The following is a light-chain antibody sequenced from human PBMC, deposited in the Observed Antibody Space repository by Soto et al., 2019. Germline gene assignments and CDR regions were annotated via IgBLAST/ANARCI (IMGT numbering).Light chain of an antibody. V-gene: IGLV1-40*01. CDR3: LSYDSNLSAWV. Sequence: QSVLTQSPSVSGAPGQRVTISCTGNNSNIGAGYDVHWYQQLPGTAPKLLIYGNSNRPSGVPDRFSGSKSGTAASLAITGLQAEDETDYYCLSYDSNLSAWVFGGGTKLTVL. CDR2: GNS. J-gene: IGLJ3*02. CDR1: NSNIGAGYD.